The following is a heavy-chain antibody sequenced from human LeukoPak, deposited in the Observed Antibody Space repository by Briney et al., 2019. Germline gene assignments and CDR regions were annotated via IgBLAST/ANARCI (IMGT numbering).Heavy chain of an antibody. Sequence: GGSLRLSCAASGFTFSDYGIHWGRQAPGKGLDWVAFIRYDGSSKYYADSVKGRFTISRDNSKNTLFLQMNSLRVEDTAVYYCAKELGWLVGPFDIWGQGIMVTVSS. CDR1: GFTFSDYG. CDR2: IRYDGSSK. D-gene: IGHD6-19*01. CDR3: AKELGWLVGPFDI. V-gene: IGHV3-30*02. J-gene: IGHJ3*02.